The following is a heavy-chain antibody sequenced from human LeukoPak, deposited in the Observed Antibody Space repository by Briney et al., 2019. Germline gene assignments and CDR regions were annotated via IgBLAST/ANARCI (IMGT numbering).Heavy chain of an antibody. V-gene: IGHV5-51*01. CDR1: GYTFTTSW. CDR2: IYPSDSDT. Sequence: GEYLQIYCQAFGYTFTTSWLGSVRQRPGTGLEWMAIIYPSDSDTRYNPSFQGQVTISADKSINTAYLSWSSLKASDSAIYYCAKPGYSASFELWGQGTTVTVSS. D-gene: IGHD5-12*01. CDR3: AKPGYSASFEL. J-gene: IGHJ3*01.